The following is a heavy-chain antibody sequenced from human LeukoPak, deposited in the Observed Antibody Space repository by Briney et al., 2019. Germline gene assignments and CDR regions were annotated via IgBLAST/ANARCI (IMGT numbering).Heavy chain of an antibody. V-gene: IGHV1-69*06. CDR1: GGTFSSYA. J-gene: IGHJ3*02. CDR3: ASSYGDYVFDALDI. CDR2: IIPIFGTA. Sequence: ASVKVSCKASGGTFSSYAISWVRQAPGQGLEWMGGIIPIFGTANYAQKFQGRVTITADKSTSTAYMELSSLRSEDTAVYYCASSYGDYVFDALDIWGQGTMVTVSS. D-gene: IGHD4-17*01.